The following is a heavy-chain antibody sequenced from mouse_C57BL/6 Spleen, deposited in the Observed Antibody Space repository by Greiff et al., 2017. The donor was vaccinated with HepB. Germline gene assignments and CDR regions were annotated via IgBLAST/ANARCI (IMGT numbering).Heavy chain of an antibody. CDR1: GFNIKDDY. CDR3: TYGSSYGFAY. D-gene: IGHD1-1*01. J-gene: IGHJ3*01. V-gene: IGHV14-4*01. Sequence: VQLQQSGAELVRPGASVKLSCTASGFNIKDDYMHWVKQRPEQGLEWIGWIDPENGDTEYASKFLGKATITADTSSNTAYLQLSSLTSEDTAVYYCTYGSSYGFAYWGQGTLVTVSA. CDR2: IDPENGDT.